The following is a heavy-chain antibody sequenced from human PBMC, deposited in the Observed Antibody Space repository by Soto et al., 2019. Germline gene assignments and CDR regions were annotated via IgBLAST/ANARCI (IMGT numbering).Heavy chain of an antibody. J-gene: IGHJ4*02. D-gene: IGHD3-22*01. Sequence: PSETLSLTCSVSGGSISSSSHYWGWIRQPPGQGLEWIGTIYYSGSTYYSPSLKSRVTISVDTSKNQFSLKLSSVTAADTAVYYCARHCDRSGYSHTRLCDFDYWRQGALVTVSS. CDR2: IYYSGST. V-gene: IGHV4-39*01. CDR3: ARHCDRSGYSHTRLCDFDY. CDR1: GGSISSSSHY.